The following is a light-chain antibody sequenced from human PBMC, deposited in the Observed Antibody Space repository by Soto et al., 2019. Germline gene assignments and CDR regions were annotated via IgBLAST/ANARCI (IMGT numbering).Light chain of an antibody. CDR3: QQRSSWPPYT. Sequence: EIVLTQSPATLSLSPGERATLSCRASQSVSSYLAWYQQQPGQAPRLLIYDASNRATGIPARFSGSGSGTDFTLTNSCLETEDFAVYYCQQRSSWPPYTFGQGTKLEIK. V-gene: IGKV3-11*01. J-gene: IGKJ2*01. CDR2: DAS. CDR1: QSVSSY.